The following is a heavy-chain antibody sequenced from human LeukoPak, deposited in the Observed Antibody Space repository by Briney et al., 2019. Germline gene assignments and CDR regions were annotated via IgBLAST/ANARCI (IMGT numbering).Heavy chain of an antibody. CDR3: ARGKDDSCYYGVDV. D-gene: IGHD5-24*01. V-gene: IGHV3-53*01. CDR1: GFTVSSNY. J-gene: IGHJ6*02. Sequence: PGGSLRLSCAASGFTVSSNYMSWVRQAPGKGLEWVSVIYSGGSTYYADSVKGRFTISRDNSKNTLYLQMNSLRAEDTAVYYCARGKDDSCYYGVDVWGQGTTVTVSS. CDR2: IYSGGST.